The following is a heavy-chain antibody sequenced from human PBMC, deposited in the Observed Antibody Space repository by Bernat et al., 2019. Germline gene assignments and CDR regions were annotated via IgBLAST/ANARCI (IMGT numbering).Heavy chain of an antibody. CDR2: MNPNSGNT. CDR3: ARGTHYDFWSGSLNWYFDL. D-gene: IGHD3-3*01. V-gene: IGHV1-8*01. J-gene: IGHJ2*01. CDR1: GYTFTSYD. Sequence: QVQLVQSGAEVKKPGASVKVSCKASGYTFTSYDINWVRQVTGQGLEWMGWMNPNSGNTAYAQKFQGRATMTRNTSVSTAYMELSSLRSEDTAVYYCARGTHYDFWSGSLNWYFDLWGRGTLVTVSS.